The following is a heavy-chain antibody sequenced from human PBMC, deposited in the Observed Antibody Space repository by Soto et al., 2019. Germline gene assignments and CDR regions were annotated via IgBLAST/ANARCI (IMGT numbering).Heavy chain of an antibody. CDR2: FDLEDGET. CDR1: GYTLTELS. CDR3: ATVLPAGLVIRYLDYYYYGTDV. Sequence: ASVKVSRKVCGYTLTELSMHWERQAPGKGLEWMGGFDLEDGETIYAQKFECRVTMTEDTSTDTAYMELSSLRSEDTDVYHCATVLPAGLVIRYLDYYYYGTDVWDHGTMVTVSS. J-gene: IGHJ6*02. V-gene: IGHV1-24*01. D-gene: IGHD1-1*01.